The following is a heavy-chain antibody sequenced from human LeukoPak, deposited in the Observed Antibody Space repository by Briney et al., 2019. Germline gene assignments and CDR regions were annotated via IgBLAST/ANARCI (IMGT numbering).Heavy chain of an antibody. Sequence: GGSLRLSCAASGFTFSTYGMHWVSQAPGKGLEWVAFIRYDGTNKYYADSVKGRFSISRDNSKNTLYLQMNSLRSEDTAVYYCASTPSYSSSSGDWFDPWGQGTLVTVSS. CDR3: ASTPSYSSSSGDWFDP. CDR2: IRYDGTNK. V-gene: IGHV3-30*02. CDR1: GFTFSTYG. D-gene: IGHD6-13*01. J-gene: IGHJ5*02.